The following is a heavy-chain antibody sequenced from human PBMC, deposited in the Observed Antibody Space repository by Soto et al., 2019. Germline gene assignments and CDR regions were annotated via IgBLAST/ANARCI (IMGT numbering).Heavy chain of an antibody. D-gene: IGHD1-26*01. CDR2: IYPGDSDT. CDR1: GYSFTSYW. V-gene: IGHV5-51*01. CDR3: ARLPYPERSGSYLSY. J-gene: IGHJ4*02. Sequence: PGESLKISCKGSGYSFTSYWIGWVRQMPGKGLEWMGIIYPGDSDTRYSPSFQGQVTISADKSISTAYLQWSSLKASDTAMYYCARLPYPERSGSYLSYWGQGTLVTVSS.